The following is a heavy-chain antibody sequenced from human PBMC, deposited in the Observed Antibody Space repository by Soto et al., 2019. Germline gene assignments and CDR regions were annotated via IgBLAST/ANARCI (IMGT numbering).Heavy chain of an antibody. J-gene: IGHJ4*02. CDR1: GGSISSSSYY. D-gene: IGHD3-3*01. V-gene: IGHV4-39*01. CDR2: IYYSGST. Sequence: QLQLQESGPGLVKPSETLSLTCTVSGGSISSSSYYWGWIRQPPGTGLEWIGSIYYSGSTYYNPSLKSRVTISVDTSKNQFALQLSSVTAADTAVYYCARHIHRMTISQGWGQGTLGTVSS. CDR3: ARHIHRMTISQG.